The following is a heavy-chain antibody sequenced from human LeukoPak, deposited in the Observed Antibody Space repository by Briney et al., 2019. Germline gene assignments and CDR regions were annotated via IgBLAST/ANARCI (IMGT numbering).Heavy chain of an antibody. CDR3: ARVSIVVVPGSNWFDP. Sequence: HPGGSLRLSCAASGFTFSSYWMTWVRQAPGKGLEWMANIKQDGSEKYYVDSVKGRFTISRDNAKNSLYLQMNSLRAEDTAIYYCARVSIVVVPGSNWFDPWGRGTLVTVSS. D-gene: IGHD2-2*01. J-gene: IGHJ5*02. CDR2: IKQDGSEK. CDR1: GFTFSSYW. V-gene: IGHV3-7*01.